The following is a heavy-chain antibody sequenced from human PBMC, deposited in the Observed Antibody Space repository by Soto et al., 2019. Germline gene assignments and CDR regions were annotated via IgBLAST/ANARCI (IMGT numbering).Heavy chain of an antibody. CDR2: VYYTGTT. J-gene: IGHJ5*01. D-gene: IGHD1-26*01. V-gene: IGHV4-59*01. CDR3: ARDFAGRGPFDP. CDR1: NVSITSSY. Sequence: KSSETLSLTCTVSNVSITSSYWNWIRQSPGKGLEWIGFVYYTGTTKYNPSLKSRVTISVDTSKNEFSLKLTSVTTADTALYFCARDFAGRGPFDPWGQGXLVTVYS.